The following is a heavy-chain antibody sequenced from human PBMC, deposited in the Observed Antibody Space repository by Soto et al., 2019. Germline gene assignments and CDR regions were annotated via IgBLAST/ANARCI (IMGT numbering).Heavy chain of an antibody. CDR3: ARDTLTGRYGMDV. Sequence: PSETLSLNCAVSGYSISSGYYWGWIRQPPGKGLEWIGSIYHSGTTYYNPSLKIRVTISLDTSKNQSSLKLSSVTAADTAVYYCARDTLTGRYGMDVGGQGTTVNVSS. CDR2: IYHSGTT. J-gene: IGHJ6*02. CDR1: GYSISSGYY. D-gene: IGHD3-9*01. V-gene: IGHV4-38-2*02.